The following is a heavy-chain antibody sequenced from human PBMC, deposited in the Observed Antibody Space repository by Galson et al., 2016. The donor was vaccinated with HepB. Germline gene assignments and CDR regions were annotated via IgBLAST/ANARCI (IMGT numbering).Heavy chain of an antibody. CDR3: ARLVRPSSRDYYYGMDV. Sequence: QSGAEVKKSGESLKISCQVSGYTFTNQWIAWVRQMPGKGLEWMGIIYPGDSDFRYSPSSQGQVTISADKSISTAYLQWSSLKASDTAIYYCARLVRPSSRDYYYGMDVWGQGTTVTVSS. V-gene: IGHV5-51*03. J-gene: IGHJ6*02. D-gene: IGHD3-10*02. CDR2: IYPGDSDF. CDR1: GYTFTNQW.